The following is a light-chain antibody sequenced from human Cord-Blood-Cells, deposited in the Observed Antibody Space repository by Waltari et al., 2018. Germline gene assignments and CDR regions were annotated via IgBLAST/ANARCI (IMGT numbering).Light chain of an antibody. CDR3: QSYDSSLSGYV. V-gene: IGLV1-40*01. CDR2: GNS. CDR1: SSNIRAGYD. J-gene: IGLJ1*01. Sequence: QSVLTQPPSVSGAPGQRVTIPCTGSSSNIRAGYDVTWYQQLPGTAPKLLIYGNSNRPSGVPDRFSGSKSGTSASLAITGLQAEDEADYYCQSYDSSLSGYVFGTGTKVTVL.